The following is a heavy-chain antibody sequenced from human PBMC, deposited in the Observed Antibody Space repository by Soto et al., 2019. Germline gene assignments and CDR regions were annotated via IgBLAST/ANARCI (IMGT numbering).Heavy chain of an antibody. Sequence: SETLSLTCTVSGDSIRDFYWSWIRQPAGKGLEFIGRLYSSGSTDYNPSLKSRVTMSVDRSNNRFSLKLTSVTAADTAVYYCVRDCSGGGCYSDYGMDVWGPGTTVTVSS. CDR2: LYSSGST. CDR3: VRDCSGGGCYSDYGMDV. D-gene: IGHD2-15*01. CDR1: GDSIRDFY. V-gene: IGHV4-4*07. J-gene: IGHJ6*01.